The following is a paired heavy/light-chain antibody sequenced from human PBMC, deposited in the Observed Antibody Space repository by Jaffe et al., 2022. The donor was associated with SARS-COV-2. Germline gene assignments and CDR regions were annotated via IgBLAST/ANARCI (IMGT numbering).Light chain of an antibody. Sequence: DIVMTQSPDSLAVSLGERATINCKSSQSVLYSNNKNYLVWYQQKSGQPPKVLIYWASTRESGVPDRFSGGGSGTDFTLTISSLQAEDVAVYYCQQYYSSPYTFGQGTKLEIK. V-gene: IGKV4-1*01. J-gene: IGKJ2*01. CDR1: QSVLYSNNKNY. CDR2: WAS. CDR3: QQYYSSPYT.
Heavy chain of an antibody. V-gene: IGHV4-39*01. CDR3: ARRIFALAYFDY. J-gene: IGHJ4*02. CDR2: VYYNGNT. D-gene: IGHD3-16*01. CDR1: GDSISSSHYF. Sequence: QLQLQESGPGLVKPSETLSLTCIVSGDSISSSHYFWGWIRQPPGKGLEWIGTVYYNGNTYYNPSLKSRITISVDTSKNQFSLKLSSVTAADTAVYYCARRIFALAYFDYWGQGTLVTVSS.